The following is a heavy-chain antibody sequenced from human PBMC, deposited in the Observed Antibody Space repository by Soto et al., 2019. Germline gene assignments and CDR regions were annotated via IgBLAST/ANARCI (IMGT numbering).Heavy chain of an antibody. V-gene: IGHV1-3*01. D-gene: IGHD3-10*01. CDR2: INAGTGYT. J-gene: IGHJ4*02. CDR3: ARGITYKYGSGDYFDY. Sequence: GASVKVSCKASGYTFTRYALHWVRQAPGQRLEWMGWINAGTGYTKYSQKFQGGVTITRDTSASTAYMELSSLRSEDTAVYYCARGITYKYGSGDYFDYWGQGTLVTVSS. CDR1: GYTFTRYA.